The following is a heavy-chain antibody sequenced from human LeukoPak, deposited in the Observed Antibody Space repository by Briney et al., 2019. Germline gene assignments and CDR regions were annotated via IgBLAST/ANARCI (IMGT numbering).Heavy chain of an antibody. Sequence: PGGSLRLTCAASGFTFSSYWLHWVRQAPGKGLVWVSRINSDGSSTSYADSVKGRFTISRDNAKNTLYLQINSLRAEDTAVYYCARDSLSRDGSTSGFDYWGQGTLVTVSS. D-gene: IGHD5-24*01. CDR2: INSDGSST. V-gene: IGHV3-74*01. J-gene: IGHJ4*02. CDR3: ARDSLSRDGSTSGFDY. CDR1: GFTFSSYW.